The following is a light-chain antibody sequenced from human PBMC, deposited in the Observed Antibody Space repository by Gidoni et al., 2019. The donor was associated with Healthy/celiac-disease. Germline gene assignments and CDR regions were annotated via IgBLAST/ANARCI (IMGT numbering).Light chain of an antibody. CDR2: YKSDSDK. J-gene: IGLJ2*01. V-gene: IGLV5-45*02. CDR1: SDINVGTYR. Sequence: QAVLTQPCSLPASPGASASLTCPLRSDINVGTYRIYWYQQKPGSPPPYLLRYKSDSDKKQGSGVPSRFSGSKDASATAGILLISGPQSEDEADYYCVIWHSGAVVFGGGTKLTVL. CDR3: VIWHSGAVV.